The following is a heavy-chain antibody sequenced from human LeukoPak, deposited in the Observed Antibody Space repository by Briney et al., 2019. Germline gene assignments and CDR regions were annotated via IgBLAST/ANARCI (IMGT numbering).Heavy chain of an antibody. J-gene: IGHJ4*02. CDR1: GYTFTSYG. V-gene: IGHV1-18*01. CDR2: ISAYNGNT. CDR3: ARARRPGITVAGIGYPDY. Sequence: ASVKVSCKASGYTFTSYGISWVRQAPGQGLEWMGWISAYNGNTNYAQKLQGRVTMTTDTSTSTAYMELRSLRSDDTAIYYCARARRPGITVAGIGYPDYWGQGTLVTVSS. D-gene: IGHD6-19*01.